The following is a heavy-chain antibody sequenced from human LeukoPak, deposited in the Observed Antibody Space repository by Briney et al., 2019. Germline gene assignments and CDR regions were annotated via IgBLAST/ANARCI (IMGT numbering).Heavy chain of an antibody. D-gene: IGHD2-2*01. CDR1: GDSISSYY. V-gene: IGHV4-59*01. Sequence: SETLSLTCTVSGDSISSYYWTWIRQPPGKGLEWIGYIYYSGSTNYNPSLKSRVTISVDTSKNQFSLKLSSVTAADTAVYYCARDACSSTSCSDAFDIWGQGTMVTVSS. CDR3: ARDACSSTSCSDAFDI. CDR2: IYYSGST. J-gene: IGHJ3*02.